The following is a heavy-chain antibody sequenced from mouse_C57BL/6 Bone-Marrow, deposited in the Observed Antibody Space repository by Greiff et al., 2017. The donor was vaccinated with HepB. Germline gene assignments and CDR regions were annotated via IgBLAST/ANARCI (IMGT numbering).Heavy chain of an antibody. CDR2: IDPETGGT. Sequence: VKLVESGAELVRPGASVTLSCKASGYTFTDYEMHWVKQTPVHGLEWIGAIDPETGGTAYNQKFKGKAILTADKSSSTAYMELRSLTSEDSAVYYCTKGGVADWGQGTTLTVSS. CDR1: GYTFTDYE. V-gene: IGHV1-15*01. CDR3: TKGGVAD. J-gene: IGHJ2*01.